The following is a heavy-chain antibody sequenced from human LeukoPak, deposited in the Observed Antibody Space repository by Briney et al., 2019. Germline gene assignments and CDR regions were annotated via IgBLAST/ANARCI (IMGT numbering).Heavy chain of an antibody. Sequence: GASVKVSCKVSGYTLTELSMHWVRQAPGKGLEWMGGFDPEDGETIYAQKFQGRVTMTEDTSTDTAYMELSSLRSEDTAVYYCATVSPPFSGYGVRAAFDIWGQGTMVTVSS. J-gene: IGHJ3*02. CDR3: ATVSPPFSGYGVRAAFDI. V-gene: IGHV1-24*01. CDR2: FDPEDGET. CDR1: GYTLTELS. D-gene: IGHD3-22*01.